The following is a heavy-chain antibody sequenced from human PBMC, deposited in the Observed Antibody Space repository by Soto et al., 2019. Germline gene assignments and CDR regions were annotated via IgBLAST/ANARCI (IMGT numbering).Heavy chain of an antibody. D-gene: IGHD4-17*01. V-gene: IGHV4-39*02. CDR1: GGSISSSSYY. J-gene: IGHJ3*02. Sequence: KASETLSLTCTVSGGSISSSSYYWVWIRQPPGKGLEWIGSIYYSGSTYYNPSLKSRVTISVDTSKNQFSLKLSSVTAADTAVYYCAREGVGTTVTTDAFDIWGQGTMVTVSS. CDR3: AREGVGTTVTTDAFDI. CDR2: IYYSGST.